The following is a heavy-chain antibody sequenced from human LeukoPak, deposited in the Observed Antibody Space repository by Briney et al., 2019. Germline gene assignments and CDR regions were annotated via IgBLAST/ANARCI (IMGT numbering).Heavy chain of an antibody. V-gene: IGHV1-69*06. Sequence: GASVKVSCKASGGTFSSYAISWVRQAPGQGLEWMGGIIPIFGTANYAQKFQGRVTITADKSTSTAYMELSSLRSEDTAVYYCARAPIDYGDYNPIKSYYYYYMDVWGKGTTVTVSS. J-gene: IGHJ6*03. CDR1: GGTFSSYA. CDR2: IIPIFGTA. D-gene: IGHD4-17*01. CDR3: ARAPIDYGDYNPIKSYYYYYMDV.